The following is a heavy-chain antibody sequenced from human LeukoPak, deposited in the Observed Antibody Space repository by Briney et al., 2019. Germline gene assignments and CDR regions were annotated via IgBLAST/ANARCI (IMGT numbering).Heavy chain of an antibody. J-gene: IGHJ6*02. CDR3: ARDGSGKYGSGSYGYYGMDV. Sequence: GGSLRLSCAASGFTFSSYSMNWVRQAPGKGLEWVSVIYGGGSTYYADSVKGRFTISRDNSKNTLYLEMNSLRAEDTAVYYCARDGSGKYGSGSYGYYGMDVWGQGTTVTVSS. CDR2: IYGGGST. V-gene: IGHV3-53*01. D-gene: IGHD3-10*01. CDR1: GFTFSSYS.